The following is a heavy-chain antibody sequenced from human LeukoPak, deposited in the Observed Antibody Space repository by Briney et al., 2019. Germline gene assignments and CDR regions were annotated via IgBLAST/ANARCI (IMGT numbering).Heavy chain of an antibody. D-gene: IGHD3-9*01. J-gene: IGHJ4*02. V-gene: IGHV1-46*01. CDR3: ARGDILTGYYYDY. CDR2: INPSGGST. Sequence: APVKVSCKASGYTFTSSYMHCVRQAPGQRIEWMGIINPSGGSTSYAQKFQGRVTMTRDTSTSTVYMELSSLRSEDTAVYYCARGDILTGYYYDYWGQGTLVTVSS. CDR1: GYTFTSSY.